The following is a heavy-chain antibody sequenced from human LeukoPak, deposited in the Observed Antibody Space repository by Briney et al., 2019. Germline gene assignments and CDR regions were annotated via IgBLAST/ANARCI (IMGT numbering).Heavy chain of an antibody. J-gene: IGHJ5*02. CDR1: GFTFSGSA. CDR2: IDKKDNLYAT. Sequence: GGSLRLSCAASGFTFSGSAVHWVRQSSGKGLEWIGHIDKKDNLYATAYAESVKGRFTISRDDSKDTAFLHMDSLKTEDTALFYCTRDRGIYNWFDPWGQGTLVTVSS. CDR3: TRDRGIYNWFDP. D-gene: IGHD2-15*01. V-gene: IGHV3-73*01.